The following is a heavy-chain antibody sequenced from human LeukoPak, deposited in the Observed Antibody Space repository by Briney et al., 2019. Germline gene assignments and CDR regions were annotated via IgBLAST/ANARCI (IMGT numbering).Heavy chain of an antibody. CDR1: GGTFSSYA. V-gene: IGHV1-69*13. J-gene: IGHJ6*02. CDR3: ARAYSSSWPYYYYGMDV. CDR2: IIPIFGTA. Sequence: GASVKVSCKASGGTFSSYAISWVRQAPGQGLEWMGGIIPIFGTANYTQKFQGRVTITADESTSTAYMELSSLRSEDTAVYYCARAYSSSWPYYYYGMDVWGQGTTVTVSS. D-gene: IGHD6-13*01.